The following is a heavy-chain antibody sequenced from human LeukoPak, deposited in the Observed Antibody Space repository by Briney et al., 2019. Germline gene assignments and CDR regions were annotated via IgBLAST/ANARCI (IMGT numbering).Heavy chain of an antibody. Sequence: GGALRLSCAASGFTFSSYEMNWVRQAPGKGLDGVSYISSSGSTIYYADSVKGRFTISRDNAKNSLYLQMNSLRAEDTAVYYCAELGITMIGGVWGKGTTVTISS. CDR1: GFTFSSYE. D-gene: IGHD3-10*02. J-gene: IGHJ6*04. CDR3: AELGITMIGGV. V-gene: IGHV3-48*03. CDR2: ISSSGSTI.